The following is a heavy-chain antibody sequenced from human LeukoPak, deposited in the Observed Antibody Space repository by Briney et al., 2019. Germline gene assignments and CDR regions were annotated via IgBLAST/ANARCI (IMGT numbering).Heavy chain of an antibody. Sequence: ASVKVSYKDSRNTFKGNFMHWVRQAPGQGLEWMGGINPDSGFTVYVQKFKGRVTMTRDTSSGSFYLELSSLTSDDTALYYCAGEHYDVDTKAFGYWGGGSLVIVSS. CDR3: AGEHYDVDTKAFGY. J-gene: IGHJ4*02. CDR1: RNTFKGNF. D-gene: IGHD5-18*01. V-gene: IGHV1-2*02. CDR2: INPDSGFT.